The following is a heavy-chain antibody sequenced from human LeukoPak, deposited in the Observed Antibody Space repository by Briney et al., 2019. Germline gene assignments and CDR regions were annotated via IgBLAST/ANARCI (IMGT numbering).Heavy chain of an antibody. D-gene: IGHD6-13*01. Sequence: ASVKVSCTASGYTFTSYGISWVRQAPGQGLEWMGWISAYNGNTNYAQKLQGRVTMTTDTSTSTAYMELRSLRSDDTAVYYCARDRLTLWAAPSFDYWGQGTLVTVSS. CDR2: ISAYNGNT. V-gene: IGHV1-18*01. CDR1: GYTFTSYG. CDR3: ARDRLTLWAAPSFDY. J-gene: IGHJ4*02.